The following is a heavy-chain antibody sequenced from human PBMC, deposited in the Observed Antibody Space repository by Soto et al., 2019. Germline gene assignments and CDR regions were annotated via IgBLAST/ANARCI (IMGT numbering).Heavy chain of an antibody. Sequence: GESLTISCKGSGYSFTSYWIGWVRQMPGKGLEWMGIIYPGDSDTRYSPSFQGQVTISADKSISTAYLQWSSLKASDTAMYYCTKQGLGHYDGMAVWIQGSTVIGS. CDR2: IYPGDSDT. CDR3: TKQGLGHYDGMAV. CDR1: GYSFTSYW. V-gene: IGHV5-51*01. J-gene: IGHJ6*02.